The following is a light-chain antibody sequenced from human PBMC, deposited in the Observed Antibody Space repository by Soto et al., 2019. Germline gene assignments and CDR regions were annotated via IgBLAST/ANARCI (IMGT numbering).Light chain of an antibody. CDR1: SGDVGGYNY. V-gene: IGLV2-11*01. J-gene: IGLJ1*01. CDR2: DVN. Sequence: QSALTQPRSVSGSPGQSVTISCTGTSGDVGGYNYVSWYQQHPGKAPKLMIYDVNKRPSGVPDRFSGSKSDNTASLTISGLQAEDEADYYCCSYAGSSYVFGAGTKVTVL. CDR3: CSYAGSSYV.